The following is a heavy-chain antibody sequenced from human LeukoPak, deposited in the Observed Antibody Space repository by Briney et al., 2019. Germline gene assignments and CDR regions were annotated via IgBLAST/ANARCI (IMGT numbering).Heavy chain of an antibody. D-gene: IGHD4-17*01. CDR2: INPNTGDT. J-gene: IGHJ4*02. CDR3: ARRLGNDYGDYFDF. V-gene: IGHV1-2*02. Sequence: ASVKVSCKASGYTFTDHYMHWVRQAPGQGPEWMGCINPNTGDTRYAQEFQGRVTKTRDTSITTAYMELRNLASDETAIYYCARRLGNDYGDYFDFWGQGTLVTVSS. CDR1: GYTFTDHY.